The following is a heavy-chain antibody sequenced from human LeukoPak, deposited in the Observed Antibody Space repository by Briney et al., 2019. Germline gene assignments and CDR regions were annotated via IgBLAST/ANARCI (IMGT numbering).Heavy chain of an antibody. D-gene: IGHD1-7*01. CDR1: GYTFTSSG. Sequence: ASVKVSSMPSGYTFTSSGISWVRHSPGQGLERMGWISAYNGNTNYAQKLQRRVTMTTNTSSSTAYMQLRSLRSDDTAVYYCARGIMYNWNYGWYFDYWGQGTLVTVSS. CDR3: ARGIMYNWNYGWYFDY. CDR2: ISAYNGNT. J-gene: IGHJ4*02. V-gene: IGHV1-18*01.